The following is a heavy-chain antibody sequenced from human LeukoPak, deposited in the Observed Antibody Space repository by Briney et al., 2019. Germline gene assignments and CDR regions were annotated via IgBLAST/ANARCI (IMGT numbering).Heavy chain of an antibody. Sequence: GESLRISCKGSGYSFTSYWISWVRQMPGKGLEWMGRIDPSDSYTNYSSSFQGHVTISADKSISTAYLQWSSLKASDTAMYYCAGNYYGSGSYPLCWGQGTLVTVSS. CDR1: GYSFTSYW. CDR2: IDPSDSYT. J-gene: IGHJ4*02. D-gene: IGHD3-10*01. V-gene: IGHV5-10-1*01. CDR3: AGNYYGSGSYPLC.